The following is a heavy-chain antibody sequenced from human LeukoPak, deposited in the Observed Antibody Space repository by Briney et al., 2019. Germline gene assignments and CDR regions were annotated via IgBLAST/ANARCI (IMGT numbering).Heavy chain of an antibody. CDR1: GFIFSTYG. V-gene: IGHV3-30*02. CDR2: IQFDGSNE. D-gene: IGHD2-21*01. CDR3: AEDQKLQPFHY. J-gene: IGHJ4*02. Sequence: SGGSLRLSCTASGFIFSTYGMHWVRQAPGKGLEWVSFIQFDGSNERYADSVKGRFTISRDNSKNTLYLQMNSLRVEDTSVYYCAEDQKLQPFHYWGQGTLVTVSS.